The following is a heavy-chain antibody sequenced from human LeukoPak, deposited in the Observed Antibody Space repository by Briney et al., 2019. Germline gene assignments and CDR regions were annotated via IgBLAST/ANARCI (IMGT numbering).Heavy chain of an antibody. V-gene: IGHV3-49*04. CDR2: IRSKAYGGTT. CDR3: TRATYDFWSGYSLPAFDY. CDR1: GFTFGDYA. J-gene: IGHJ4*02. Sequence: GRSLRLSCTASGFTFGDYAMSWVRQAPGKGLEWVGFIRSKAYGGTTEYAASVKGRFTISRDDSKSIAYPQMNSLKTEDTAVYYCTRATYDFWSGYSLPAFDYWGQGTLVTVSS. D-gene: IGHD3-3*01.